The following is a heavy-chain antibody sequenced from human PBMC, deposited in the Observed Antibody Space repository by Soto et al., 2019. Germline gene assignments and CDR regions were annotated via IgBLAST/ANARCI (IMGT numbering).Heavy chain of an antibody. CDR2: IYHSGTT. V-gene: IGHV4-59*01. D-gene: IGHD6-19*01. CDR3: ARAYSSGWSSLFDY. Sequence: SETLSLTCTVSGGSITSYYWSWMRQPPGKGLEWIGYIYHSGTTDYNPSLKSRVTISVDTSKNQFSLKLTSVTAADTAVYYCARAYSSGWSSLFDYWGQGTLVTVSS. J-gene: IGHJ4*02. CDR1: GGSITSYY.